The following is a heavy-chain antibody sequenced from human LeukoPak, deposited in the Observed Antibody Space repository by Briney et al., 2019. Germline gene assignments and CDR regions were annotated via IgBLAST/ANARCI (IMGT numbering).Heavy chain of an antibody. CDR3: AKRKAYSIMVLTD. CDR1: GFTFSSYA. Sequence: GGSLRLSCAASGFTFSSYAMSWVRQAPGKGLEWVSAISGSGDSTYYADSVKGRFTISRDNSKNTLYLQMNSLRAEDTAVYYCAKRKAYSIMVLTDWGQGTLVTVSS. V-gene: IGHV3-23*01. J-gene: IGHJ4*02. D-gene: IGHD6-13*01. CDR2: ISGSGDST.